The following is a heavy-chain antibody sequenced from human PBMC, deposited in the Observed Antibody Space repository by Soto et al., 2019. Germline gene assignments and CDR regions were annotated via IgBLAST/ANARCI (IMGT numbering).Heavy chain of an antibody. Sequence: GGSLRLSCAASGFTFSNAWMNWVRQAPGKGLEWVGRIKSKTEGGTTDYAAPVKGRFTISRDDSKNTRYLQMNSLKTEDTAVYYCTTEGVLYYDSSGSWGQGTLVTVSS. V-gene: IGHV3-15*07. CDR3: TTEGVLYYDSSGS. CDR1: GFTFSNAW. D-gene: IGHD3-22*01. CDR2: IKSKTEGGTT. J-gene: IGHJ5*02.